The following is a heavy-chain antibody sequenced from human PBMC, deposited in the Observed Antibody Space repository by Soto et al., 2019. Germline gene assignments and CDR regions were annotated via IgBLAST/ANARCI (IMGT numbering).Heavy chain of an antibody. CDR1: GFTFSDYA. J-gene: IGHJ4*02. Sequence: AGGSLRLSCAASGFTFSDYAMSWVRQAPGKGLEWVSAISGGEGRSTYYAASVRGRFTISRDTSENTLSLQMNSLRVEDSAVYYCAKGIRWFGEFDYWGQGT. V-gene: IGHV3-23*01. CDR3: AKGIRWFGEFDY. D-gene: IGHD3-10*01. CDR2: ISGGEGRST.